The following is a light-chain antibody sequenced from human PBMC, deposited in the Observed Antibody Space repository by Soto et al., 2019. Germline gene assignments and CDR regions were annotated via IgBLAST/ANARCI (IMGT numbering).Light chain of an antibody. CDR3: KQYNNWPGT. CDR2: GAS. Sequence: KERRGRQAFTSGETAALSCKASQSVSSRYLAWYQQKPGQAPRLLIYGASTRATGIPARFSGSGSGTEFTLTIRSLQSEDFEIYYCKQYNNWPGTVGQGTRLEIK. V-gene: IGKV3-15*01. J-gene: IGKJ5*01. CDR1: QSVSSRY.